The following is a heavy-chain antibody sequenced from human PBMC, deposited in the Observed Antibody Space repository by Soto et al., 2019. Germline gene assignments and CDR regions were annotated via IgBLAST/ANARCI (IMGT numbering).Heavy chain of an antibody. V-gene: IGHV3-48*02. D-gene: IGHD2-21*02. J-gene: IGHJ3*02. CDR1: GFTFSSYS. CDR2: ISSSSSTI. Sequence: EVQLVESGGGLVQPGGSLRLSCAASGFTFSSYSMNWVRQAPGKGLEWVSYISSSSSTIYYADSVKGRFTLSRDNAKNSLHLQMNSLRDEDTAVYYCARDTGRAYCGGDCSDAFDIWGQGTMVTVSS. CDR3: ARDTGRAYCGGDCSDAFDI.